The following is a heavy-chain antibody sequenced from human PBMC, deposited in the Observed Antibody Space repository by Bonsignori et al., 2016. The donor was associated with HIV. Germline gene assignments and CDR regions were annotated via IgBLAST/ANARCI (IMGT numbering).Heavy chain of an antibody. J-gene: IGHJ4*02. V-gene: IGHV1-2*02. CDR2: INPNSGGT. D-gene: IGHD3-22*01. Sequence: ASVKVSCKASGYTFTGYYMHWVRQAPGQGLEWMGWINPNSGGTNYAQKFQGRVTMTRDTSISTAYMELSRLRSDDTAVYYCARDTGTMIVVAPDYWGQGTLVTVSS. CDR3: ARDTGTMIVVAPDY. CDR1: GYTFTGYY.